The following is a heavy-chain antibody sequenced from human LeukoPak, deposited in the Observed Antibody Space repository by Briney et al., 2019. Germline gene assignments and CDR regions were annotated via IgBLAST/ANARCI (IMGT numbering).Heavy chain of an antibody. CDR2: ISGFNGNA. Sequence: ASVKVSCKASGYSFTNRGISWARQAPGQGLEWMGWISGFNGNANFAPKLQDRVTLTTDASTSTAYMELRSLRSDDTAVYYCARDERSAAAGSAYYLDSWGQGTLVTVSS. CDR1: GYSFTNRG. V-gene: IGHV1-18*01. D-gene: IGHD6-13*01. CDR3: ARDERSAAAGSAYYLDS. J-gene: IGHJ4*02.